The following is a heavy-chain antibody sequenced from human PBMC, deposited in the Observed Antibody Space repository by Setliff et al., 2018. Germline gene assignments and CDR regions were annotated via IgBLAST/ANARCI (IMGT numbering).Heavy chain of an antibody. V-gene: IGHV4-61*09. J-gene: IGHJ4*02. D-gene: IGHD1-26*01. CDR2: ISPSGST. CDR1: GASITSGGFY. Sequence: TLSLTCSVSGASITSGGFYWTWIRQPAGKGLEWIGHISPSGSTTYNPSVKSRVTISLDTSKNHFSLKLDSATAADTALYYCARSPSSGAYWNPRPFYSDYWARGTLVTVSS. CDR3: ARSPSSGAYWNPRPFYSDY.